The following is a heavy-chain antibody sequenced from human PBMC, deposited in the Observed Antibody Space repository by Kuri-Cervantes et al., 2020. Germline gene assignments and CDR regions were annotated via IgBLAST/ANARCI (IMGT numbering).Heavy chain of an antibody. CDR3: ARDSAGGIQLWLYYYYGMDV. D-gene: IGHD5-18*01. Sequence: LSLTCAASGFTVSSNYMSWVRQAPGKGLEWVSVIYSGGSTYYADSVKGRFTISRDNSKNTLYLQMNSLRAEDTAVYYCARDSAGGIQLWLYYYYGMDVWGQGTTVTVSS. CDR1: GFTVSSNY. V-gene: IGHV3-53*01. J-gene: IGHJ6*02. CDR2: IYSGGST.